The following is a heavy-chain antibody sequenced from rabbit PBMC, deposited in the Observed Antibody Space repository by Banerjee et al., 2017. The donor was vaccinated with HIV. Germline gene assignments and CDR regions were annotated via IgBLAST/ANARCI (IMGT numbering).Heavy chain of an antibody. Sequence: QSLEESGGDLVKPGASLTLTCTASGIDFSSYGISWVRQAPGKGLEWIAYIYPDYGSTDYASWVNGRFTISLDNAQNTVYLQLNSLTAADTATYFCVRAGVYAGSSSYTGFDFNLWGPGTLVTVS. V-gene: IGHV1S7*01. CDR2: IYPDYGST. CDR3: VRAGVYAGSSSYTGFDFNL. CDR1: GIDFSSYG. J-gene: IGHJ4*01. D-gene: IGHD8-1*01.